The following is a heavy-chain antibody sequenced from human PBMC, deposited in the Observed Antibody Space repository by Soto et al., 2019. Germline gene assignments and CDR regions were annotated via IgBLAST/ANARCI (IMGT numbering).Heavy chain of an antibody. Sequence: QVQLVESGGGVVQPGRSLRLSCAGSGFTFSSYGMHWVRQAPGKGREWVAVISDYGSTKYYADSVKGRFTISRDNSENALYLQMNSLRAEATAVYYGRPAYGDYGRHPFDYWGQGTMVTVSS. CDR2: ISDYGSTK. CDR3: RPAYGDYGRHPFDY. CDR1: GFTFSSYG. J-gene: IGHJ4*02. V-gene: IGHV3-30*03. D-gene: IGHD4-17*01.